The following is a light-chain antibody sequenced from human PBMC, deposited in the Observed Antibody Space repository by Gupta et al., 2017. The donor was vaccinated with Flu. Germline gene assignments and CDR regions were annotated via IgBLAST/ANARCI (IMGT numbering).Light chain of an antibody. CDR1: QCLVYSDGTTY. Sequence: DVVMTQSPLSLLFTLGQPAPLPCRSRQCLVYSDGTTYLHWFQQRPGQSPRRLIYQVSHRESGVPDRFRGSGSGTDFTLKISRVESEDVGVYYCMQGSRWPWAFGQGTKVEIK. CDR3: MQGSRWPWA. J-gene: IGKJ1*01. CDR2: QVS. V-gene: IGKV2-30*01.